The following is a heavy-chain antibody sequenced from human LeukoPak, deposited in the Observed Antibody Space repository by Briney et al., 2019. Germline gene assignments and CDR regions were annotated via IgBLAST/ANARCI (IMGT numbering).Heavy chain of an antibody. CDR1: GFTFSRYW. V-gene: IGHV3-7*01. Sequence: GGSLRLSCAASGFTFSRYWMSWVRQAPGMGLEWVANVKEDGSNKYYADSVKGRFTISRDNSKNTLYLQMNSLRAEDTAVYYCAKDSGIAAADYWGQGTLVTVSS. D-gene: IGHD6-13*01. CDR2: VKEDGSNK. CDR3: AKDSGIAAADY. J-gene: IGHJ4*02.